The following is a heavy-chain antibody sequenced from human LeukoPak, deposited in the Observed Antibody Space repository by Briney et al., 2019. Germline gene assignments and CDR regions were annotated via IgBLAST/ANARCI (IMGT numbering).Heavy chain of an antibody. CDR2: INPNSGGT. J-gene: IGHJ4*02. D-gene: IGHD6-13*01. Sequence: ASVKVSCKASGYTFTGYYMHWVRQAPGQGLEWMGWINPNSGGTNYAQKLQGRVTMTRDTSISTAYMELSRLRSDDTAVYYCARDPDPLGEQHLGDYWGQGTLVTVSS. CDR1: GYTFTGYY. V-gene: IGHV1-2*02. CDR3: ARDPDPLGEQHLGDY.